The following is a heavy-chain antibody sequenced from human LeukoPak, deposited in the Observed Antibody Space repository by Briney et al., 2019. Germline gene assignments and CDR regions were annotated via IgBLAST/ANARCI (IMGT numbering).Heavy chain of an antibody. J-gene: IGHJ4*02. V-gene: IGHV3-30*02. D-gene: IGHD3-10*01. CDR1: GLTFSSHG. CDR3: AKEGYYGSGSFPDS. CDR2: IWYDGSNK. Sequence: GGSLRLSCAASGLTFSSHGMNWVRQAPGKGLEWVALIWYDGSNKYYADSVKGRFTNSRDNSKSTLYLQMNSLRAEDTAVYYCAKEGYYGSGSFPDSWGQGTLVTVSS.